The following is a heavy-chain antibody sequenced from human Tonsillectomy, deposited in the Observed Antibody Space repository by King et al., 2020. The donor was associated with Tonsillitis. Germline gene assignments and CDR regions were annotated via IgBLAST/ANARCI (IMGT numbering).Heavy chain of an antibody. V-gene: IGHV3-48*01. CDR1: GFTFSTYS. D-gene: IGHD2-15*01. J-gene: IGHJ3*01. CDR3: ARDKQKCGDRCYYRHTFDV. Sequence: VQLVESGGGLVQPGGSLRLSCAASGFTFSTYSMNWVRQAPGKGLEWISYISSSGDTIHYADSLKGRFTISRDNANNSLFLQMNSLRAEDTAVYYCARDKQKCGDRCYYRHTFDVWSQGTVVSVSS. CDR2: ISSSGDTI.